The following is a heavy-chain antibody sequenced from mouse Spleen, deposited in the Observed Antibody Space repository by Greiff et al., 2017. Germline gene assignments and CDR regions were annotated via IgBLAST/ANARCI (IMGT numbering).Heavy chain of an antibody. J-gene: IGHJ4*01. CDR1: GFTFSDYG. CDR3: ARRIYYDYDFYAMDY. Sequence: EVKLMESGGGLVKPGGSLKLSCAASGFTFSDYGMHWVRQAPEKGLEWVAYISSGSSTIYYADTVKGRFTISRDNAKNTLFLQMTSLRSEDTAMYYCARRIYYDYDFYAMDYWGQGTSVTVSS. V-gene: IGHV5-17*01. CDR2: ISSGSSTI. D-gene: IGHD2-4*01.